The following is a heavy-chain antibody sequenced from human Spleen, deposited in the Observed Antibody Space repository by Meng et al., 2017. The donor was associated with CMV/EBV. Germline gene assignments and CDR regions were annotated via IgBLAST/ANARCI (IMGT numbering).Heavy chain of an antibody. CDR1: GFTFSSYW. Sequence: GGSLRLSCAASGFTFSSYWMSWVRQAPGKGLEWVANIKQDGSEKYYVDSVKSRFTISRDNSKNTLYLQMNSLRAEDTAVYYCAKGYYYDSSGYFYWGQGTLVTVSS. CDR3: AKGYYYDSSGYFY. D-gene: IGHD3-22*01. V-gene: IGHV3-7*01. J-gene: IGHJ4*02. CDR2: IKQDGSEK.